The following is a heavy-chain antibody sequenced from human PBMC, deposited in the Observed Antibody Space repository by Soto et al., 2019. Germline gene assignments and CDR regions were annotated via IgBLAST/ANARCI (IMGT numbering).Heavy chain of an antibody. J-gene: IGHJ6*02. V-gene: IGHV4-59*01. CDR1: GGSISSYY. Sequence: SETLSLTCTVSGGSISSYYWSWIRQPPGKGLEWIGYIYYSGSTNYNPSLKSRVTISVGTSKNQFSLKLSSVTAADTAVYYCARVRTYYDILTGYSYYYYGMDVWGQGTTVTVSS. CDR2: IYYSGST. CDR3: ARVRTYYDILTGYSYYYYGMDV. D-gene: IGHD3-9*01.